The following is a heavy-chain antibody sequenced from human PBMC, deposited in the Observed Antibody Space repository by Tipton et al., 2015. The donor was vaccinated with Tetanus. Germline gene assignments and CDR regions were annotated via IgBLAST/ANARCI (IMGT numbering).Heavy chain of an antibody. CDR3: AGTNIPWGEAAY. CDR1: GFTFTNYW. CDR2: IKEDGSER. V-gene: IGHV3-7*01. Sequence: SLRLSCAASGFTFTNYWLSWVRQAPGRGLEWVANIKEDGSERNYVDSVKGRFTISRDNARNSLYLQMNSLRAEDTAVYYCAGTNIPWGEAAYWGQGTQVTVSS. D-gene: IGHD3-16*01. J-gene: IGHJ4*02.